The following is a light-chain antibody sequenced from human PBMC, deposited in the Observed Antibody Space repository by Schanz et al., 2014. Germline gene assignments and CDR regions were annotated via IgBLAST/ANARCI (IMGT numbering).Light chain of an antibody. V-gene: IGLV2-14*03. CDR2: DVA. CDR1: SNDVGTYNF. J-gene: IGLJ2*01. CDR3: SSYRRTDTTYVV. Sequence: QSALTQPASVSGSPGQSITLSCTGTSNDVGTYNFVSWYQHHPGRAPKLILYDVASRPSGISNRFSGSKSGNTASLTISGLQAEDEADYYCSSYRRTDTTYVVFGGGTKVTVL.